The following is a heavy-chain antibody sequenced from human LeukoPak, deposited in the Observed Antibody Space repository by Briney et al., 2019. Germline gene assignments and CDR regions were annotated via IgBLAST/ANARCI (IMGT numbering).Heavy chain of an antibody. CDR3: AKCATGYDGSGYPNYY. J-gene: IGHJ4*02. CDR2: ISGSGGST. Sequence: PGGSLRLSCAASGFTFSSYGMSWVRQAPGKGLEWVSAISGSGGSTYYADSVKGRFTISRDNAKNTLYLQMNILRSEDTAVYYGAKCATGYDGSGYPNYYWGQGTLVTVSS. V-gene: IGHV3-23*01. D-gene: IGHD3-22*01. CDR1: GFTFSSYG.